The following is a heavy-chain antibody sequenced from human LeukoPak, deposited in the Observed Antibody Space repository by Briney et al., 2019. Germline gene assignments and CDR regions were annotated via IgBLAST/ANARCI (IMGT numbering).Heavy chain of an antibody. J-gene: IGHJ5*02. CDR1: GGSISSYY. CDR3: ARPWGYGSEPGGGWFDP. Sequence: SETLSLTCTVSGGSISSYYWSWIRQPPGKGLEWIGSIYYSGSTYYNPSLKSRVTISVDTSKNQFSLKLSSVTAADTAVYYCARPWGYGSEPGGGWFDPWGQGTLVTVSS. CDR2: IYYSGST. V-gene: IGHV4-59*05. D-gene: IGHD3-10*01.